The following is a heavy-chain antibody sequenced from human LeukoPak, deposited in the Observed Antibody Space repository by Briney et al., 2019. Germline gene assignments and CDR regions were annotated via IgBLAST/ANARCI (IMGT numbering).Heavy chain of an antibody. J-gene: IGHJ4*02. Sequence: AGGSLRLSCAASGFTFSNFGMHWVRQAPGKGLEWVAVISYDGSNKYYADSVKGRFTISRDNSKNTLYLQMNSLRAEDTAVYYCATHSAYWGQGTLVTVSS. D-gene: IGHD2-15*01. CDR3: ATHSAY. V-gene: IGHV3-30*03. CDR2: ISYDGSNK. CDR1: GFTFSNFG.